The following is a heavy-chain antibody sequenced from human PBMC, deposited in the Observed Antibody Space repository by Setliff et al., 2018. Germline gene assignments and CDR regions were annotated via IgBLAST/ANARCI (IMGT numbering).Heavy chain of an antibody. Sequence: GGSLRLSCAASGFTFSNAWMNWVRQAPGKGLEWVGRVKSETYGGTIDYAATMKGRFTISRDDSKNTLYLQLNSLETEDTAVYYCARVYCQYTCLVESYMDVWGKGTTVTVSS. V-gene: IGHV3-15*07. CDR1: GFTFSNAW. CDR2: VKSETYGGTI. CDR3: ARVYCQYTCLVESYMDV. J-gene: IGHJ6*03. D-gene: IGHD3-16*01.